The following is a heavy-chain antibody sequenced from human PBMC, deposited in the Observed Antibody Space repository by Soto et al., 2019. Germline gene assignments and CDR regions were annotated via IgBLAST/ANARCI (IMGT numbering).Heavy chain of an antibody. J-gene: IGHJ5*02. D-gene: IGHD2-2*02. Sequence: SETLSLTCTVSGDSINSVRYYWGWIRQPPGKGLEWIGSIYYSGNTYYNPSLKSRVTISIDTSKNQFSLKLSSVTAADTAVYFCARSQLLYNTWLDPWGQGTVVTVYS. CDR1: GDSINSVRYY. CDR2: IYYSGNT. CDR3: ARSQLLYNTWLDP. V-gene: IGHV4-39*01.